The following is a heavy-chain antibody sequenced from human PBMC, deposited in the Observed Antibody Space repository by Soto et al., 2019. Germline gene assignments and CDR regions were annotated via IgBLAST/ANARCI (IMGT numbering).Heavy chain of an antibody. J-gene: IGHJ6*02. CDR3: AQRRAAGGV. Sequence: QITLKESGPTLVKPTQTLTLTCTFSGFSLSTSGVGVGWIRQPPEKALEWLALIYWDDDKRYSPSLKSRLTIAKDTSKDQVVLTMTKKDPVDTATYYRAQRRAAGGVWGPGTTVTVSS. V-gene: IGHV2-5*02. CDR2: IYWDDDK. D-gene: IGHD6-13*01. CDR1: GFSLSTSGVG.